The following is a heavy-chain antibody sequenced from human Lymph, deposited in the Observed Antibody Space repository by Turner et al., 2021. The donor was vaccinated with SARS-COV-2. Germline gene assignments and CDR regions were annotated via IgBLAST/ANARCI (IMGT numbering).Heavy chain of an antibody. Sequence: QVQLVQSGAEVKKRGASVKAAGKVSGYTLTELSMHWVRQAPGKGLEWMGGCDPEDGEIIYAQKFQGRVTMTEDTSTDTAYMELSSLRSEDTAVYYCATVLCTGSSCYYYGLDVWGQGTTVTVSS. CDR1: GYTLTELS. D-gene: IGHD2-15*01. V-gene: IGHV1-24*01. CDR3: ATVLCTGSSCYYYGLDV. CDR2: CDPEDGEI. J-gene: IGHJ6*02.